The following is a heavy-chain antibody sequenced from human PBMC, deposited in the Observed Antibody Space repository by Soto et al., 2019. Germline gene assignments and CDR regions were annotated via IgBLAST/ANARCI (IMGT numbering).Heavy chain of an antibody. CDR1: GYSISSGYY. CDR2: IYHSGST. J-gene: IGHJ6*02. CDR3: AISYYYGMDV. V-gene: IGHV4-38-2*01. Sequence: KTSETLSLTCAVSGYSISSGYYWGWIRQPPGKGLEWIGSIYHSGSTYYNPSLKSRVTISVDTSKNQFSLKLSSVTAADTAVYYCAISYYYGMDVWGQGTTVTVSS.